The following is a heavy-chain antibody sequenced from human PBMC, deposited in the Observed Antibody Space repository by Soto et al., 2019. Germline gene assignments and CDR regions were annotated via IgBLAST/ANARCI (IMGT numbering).Heavy chain of an antibody. CDR1: GGSFSGYY. J-gene: IGHJ4*02. CDR2: INHSGST. V-gene: IGHV4-34*01. Sequence: SETLSLTCAVYGGSFSGYYWSWIRQPPGKGLEWIGEINHSGSTNYNPSLKSRVTISVDTSKNQFSLKLSSVTAADTAVYYCARRIVGAFDYWGQGTLVTVSS. CDR3: ARRIVGAFDY. D-gene: IGHD1-26*01.